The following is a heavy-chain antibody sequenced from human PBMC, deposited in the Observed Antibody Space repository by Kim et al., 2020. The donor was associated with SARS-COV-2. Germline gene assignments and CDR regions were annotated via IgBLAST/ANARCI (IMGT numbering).Heavy chain of an antibody. D-gene: IGHD1-20*01. J-gene: IGHJ6*02. CDR1: GFTFSLYG. Sequence: GGSLRLSCVTAGFTFSLYGMHWVRQAPGKGLEWVAVISYDGNNIHYADSVKGRFTISRDYSKNTLYLEMNSLRPEDTAVYYCAKDRRYMGRSDNYYGMDVWGQGATVAVSS. CDR3: AKDRRYMGRSDNYYGMDV. V-gene: IGHV3-30*18. CDR2: ISYDGNNI.